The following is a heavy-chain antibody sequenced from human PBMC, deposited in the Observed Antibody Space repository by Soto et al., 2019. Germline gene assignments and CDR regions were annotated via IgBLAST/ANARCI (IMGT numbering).Heavy chain of an antibody. CDR3: ASTYGYGSGSYYNY. V-gene: IGHV4-34*01. CDR1: GGSFSGYY. CDR2: INHSGST. D-gene: IGHD3-10*01. Sequence: QVQLQQWGAGLLKPSETLSLTCAVYGGSFSGYYWSWIRQPPGKGLEWIGEINHSGSTNYNPSLKSRVNISVDTSKNQFSLKLSSVTAADTAVYYCASTYGYGSGSYYNYWGQGTLVTVSS. J-gene: IGHJ4*02.